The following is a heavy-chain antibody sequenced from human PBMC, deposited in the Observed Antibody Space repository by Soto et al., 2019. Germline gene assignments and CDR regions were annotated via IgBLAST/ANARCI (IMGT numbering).Heavy chain of an antibody. CDR2: ISSSSSTI. J-gene: IGHJ4*02. D-gene: IGHD1-7*01. V-gene: IGHV3-48*01. CDR3: ARDPSGTTLQLFWVDY. CDR1: GFTFSSYS. Sequence: GGSLILSCAASGFTFSSYSMNWVRQAPGKGLEWVSYISSSSSTIYYADSVKGRFTISRDNAKNSLYLQMNSLRAEDTAVYYCARDPSGTTLQLFWVDYWGQGTLVTVSS.